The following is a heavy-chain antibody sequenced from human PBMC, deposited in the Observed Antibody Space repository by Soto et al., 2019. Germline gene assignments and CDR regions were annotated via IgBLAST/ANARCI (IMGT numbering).Heavy chain of an antibody. CDR2: ISGSGGST. J-gene: IGHJ5*02. CDR3: AKDPKPVYYGYKSWFDP. CDR1: GFTFSSYA. Sequence: EVQLLESGGGLVQPGGSLRLSCAASGFTFSSYAMSWVRQAPGKGLEWVSAISGSGGSTYYADSVKGRFTISRDNSKNTLYLQMNSLRAEDTAVYYCAKDPKPVYYGYKSWFDPWGQGTLVTVSS. V-gene: IGHV3-23*01. D-gene: IGHD3-10*01.